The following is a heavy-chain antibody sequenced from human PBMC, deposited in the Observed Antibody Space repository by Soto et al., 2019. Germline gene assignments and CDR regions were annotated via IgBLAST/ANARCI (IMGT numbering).Heavy chain of an antibody. Sequence: EVQLVESGGGLVKPGGSLRLSCAASGFTFSSYSMNWVRQAPGKGLEWVSSISSSSSYIYYEDSVKGRFTISRDNAKNSLYLQMNSLRAEDTAVYYCARDRGQLWLPDYWGQGTLVTVSS. CDR2: ISSSSSYI. V-gene: IGHV3-21*01. D-gene: IGHD5-18*01. CDR3: ARDRGQLWLPDY. J-gene: IGHJ4*02. CDR1: GFTFSSYS.